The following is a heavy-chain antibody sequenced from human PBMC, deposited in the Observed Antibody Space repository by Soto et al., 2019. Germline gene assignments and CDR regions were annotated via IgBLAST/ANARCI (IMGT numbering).Heavy chain of an antibody. CDR2: ISSNGGST. CDR3: VKERFVVVYYFDY. V-gene: IGHV3-64D*06. D-gene: IGHD3-16*02. CDR1: GFTFSSYA. J-gene: IGHJ4*02. Sequence: VRSLRLSGSASGFTFSSYAMHWVRQAPGKGLEYVSAISSNGGSTYYADSVKGRFTISRDNSKNTLYLQMSSLRAEDTAVYYCVKERFVVVYYFDYWGQGTLVTVSS.